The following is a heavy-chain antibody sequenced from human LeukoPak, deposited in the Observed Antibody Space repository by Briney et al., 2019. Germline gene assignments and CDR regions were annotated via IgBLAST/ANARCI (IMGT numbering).Heavy chain of an antibody. CDR3: ATDLSFLGFPGY. V-gene: IGHV1-24*01. CDR2: FDPEDGET. Sequence: GASVKVSCKVSGCTLTELSMHWVRQAPGKGLEWMGGFDPEDGETIYAQKFQGRVTMTEDTSTDTAYMELSSLRSEDTAVYYCATDLSFLGFPGYWGQGTLVTVSS. CDR1: GCTLTELS. J-gene: IGHJ4*02. D-gene: IGHD2-21*01.